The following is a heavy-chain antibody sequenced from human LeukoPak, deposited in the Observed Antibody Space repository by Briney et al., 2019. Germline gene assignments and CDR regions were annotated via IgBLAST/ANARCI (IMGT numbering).Heavy chain of an antibody. CDR1: GYTLTELS. CDR3: ARDTTMITYWFDP. J-gene: IGHJ5*02. CDR2: INPNSGGT. Sequence: GASVKVSCKVSGYTLTELSMHWVRQAPGQGLEWMGWINPNSGGTNYAQKFQGRVTMTRDTSVSTAYMELNRLRSDDTGVYYCARDTTMITYWFDPWGQGTLVTVSS. V-gene: IGHV1-2*02. D-gene: IGHD3-16*01.